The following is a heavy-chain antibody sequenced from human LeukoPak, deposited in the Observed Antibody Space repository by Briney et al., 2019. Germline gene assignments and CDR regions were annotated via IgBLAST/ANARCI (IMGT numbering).Heavy chain of an antibody. V-gene: IGHV4-39*01. CDR3: ARHPPPNSASLYQYYGMDV. J-gene: IGHJ6*02. Sequence: SETLSLTCTVSGGSINSSDYHWAWIRQTPGKGLEWIGSIYYSGTSYRNASLQSRVTISVDTSKNQFSLKLSSVTAADTAVYYCARHPPPNSASLYQYYGMDVWGQGTTVTVSS. CDR1: GGSINSSDYH. CDR2: IYYSGTS. D-gene: IGHD1-26*01.